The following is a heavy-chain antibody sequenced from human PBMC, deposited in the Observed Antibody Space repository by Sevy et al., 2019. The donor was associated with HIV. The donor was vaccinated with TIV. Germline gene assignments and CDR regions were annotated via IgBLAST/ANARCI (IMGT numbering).Heavy chain of an antibody. J-gene: IGHJ4*02. D-gene: IGHD3-10*01. CDR1: GDSVSSNSAA. Sequence: SQTLSLTCAISGDSVSSNSAAWNWIRQSPSRGLEWLGRTYYRSKWYNDYAVSVKSRITINPDTSKNQFSLQLNSATPEDTAVYYCARGLRYYGSGSYSLDYWGQGTLVTVSS. CDR2: TYYRSKWYN. CDR3: ARGLRYYGSGSYSLDY. V-gene: IGHV6-1*01.